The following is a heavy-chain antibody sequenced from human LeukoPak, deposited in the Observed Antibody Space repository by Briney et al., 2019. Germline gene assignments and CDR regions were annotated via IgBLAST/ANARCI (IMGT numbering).Heavy chain of an antibody. D-gene: IGHD6-19*01. CDR3: AKSIAVTGTYYGMDV. Sequence: GGSLRLSCAGSGFTFDDYGMHWVRQAPGKGLEWVPGITWNSGSIDYADSVKGRFTISRDNAKNALYLQMNSLRAEDTALYFCAKSIAVTGTYYGMDVWGQGTKVTVSS. V-gene: IGHV3-9*01. CDR2: ITWNSGSI. J-gene: IGHJ6*02. CDR1: GFTFDDYG.